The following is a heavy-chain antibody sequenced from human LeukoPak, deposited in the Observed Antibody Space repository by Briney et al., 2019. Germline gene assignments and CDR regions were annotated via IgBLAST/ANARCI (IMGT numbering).Heavy chain of an antibody. V-gene: IGHV3-7*01. Sequence: GGSLRLSCAASGFTFSNYWMSWVRQAPGKGLEWVANMDQDGSEEYYLDSVKGRFTISRDNAKNSLYLQMHTLRAEDTAVYYCARDSTYSSSWTTSIDYYHDVDVWGQGTTVTVSS. J-gene: IGHJ6*02. CDR1: GFTFSNYW. CDR2: MDQDGSEE. CDR3: ARDSTYSSSWTTSIDYYHDVDV. D-gene: IGHD6-13*01.